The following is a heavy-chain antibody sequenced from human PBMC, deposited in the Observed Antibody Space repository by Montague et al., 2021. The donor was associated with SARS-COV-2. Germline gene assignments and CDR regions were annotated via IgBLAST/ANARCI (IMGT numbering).Heavy chain of an antibody. CDR1: GFTFSSYE. J-gene: IGHJ2*01. Sequence: SLRLSCAASGFTFSSYEMNWVRQAPGKGLEWVSYISSSGSTIYYADSVEGRFTISRDNAKNSLYLQMNSLRAEDTAVYYCASILRLPRWFDLWGRGTLVTVSS. CDR3: ASILRLPRWFDL. CDR2: ISSSGSTI. V-gene: IGHV3-48*03. D-gene: IGHD3-3*01.